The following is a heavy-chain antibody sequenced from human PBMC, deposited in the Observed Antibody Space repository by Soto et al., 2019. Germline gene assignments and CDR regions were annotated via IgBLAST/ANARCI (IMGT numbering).Heavy chain of an antibody. CDR3: ARSLPGTYGAFDL. D-gene: IGHD1-7*01. CDR2: ISGDGSST. CDR1: EFTFRSYW. Sequence: VQLVDSGGGLVQPGGSLRLSCAASEFTFRSYWMHWVRQSPGKGLVWVSRISGDGSSTTYADSVRGRFTISRDNAKNTVYLQMDGLRAEDTAVYYCARSLPGTYGAFDLWGQGTMVTVSS. J-gene: IGHJ3*01. V-gene: IGHV3-74*01.